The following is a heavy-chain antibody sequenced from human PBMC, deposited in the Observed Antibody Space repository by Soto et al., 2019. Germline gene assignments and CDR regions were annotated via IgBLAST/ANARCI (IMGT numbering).Heavy chain of an antibody. D-gene: IGHD2-15*01. CDR2: IYYSGST. Sequence: SETLSLTCTVSGGSISSSSYYWGWIRQPPGKGLEWIGSIYYSGSTYYNPSLKSRVTISVDTSKNQFSLKLSSVTAADTAVYYCARQVASMVGYYYYGMDVWGQGTTVTVYS. CDR1: GGSISSSSYY. CDR3: ARQVASMVGYYYYGMDV. J-gene: IGHJ6*02. V-gene: IGHV4-39*01.